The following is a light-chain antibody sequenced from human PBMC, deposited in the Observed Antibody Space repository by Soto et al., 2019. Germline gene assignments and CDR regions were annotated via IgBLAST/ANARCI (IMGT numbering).Light chain of an antibody. CDR1: QSVSGSY. Sequence: EIVLTQSSGTLSLSPGEIATLSCRASQSVSGSYLAWYQQKPGQAPRLLIYGASSRATGIPDRFSGSGSGTDFNLTISRLEPEDFAVYYCQQYGSSPGTFGQGTKVEIK. CDR2: GAS. CDR3: QQYGSSPGT. V-gene: IGKV3-20*01. J-gene: IGKJ1*01.